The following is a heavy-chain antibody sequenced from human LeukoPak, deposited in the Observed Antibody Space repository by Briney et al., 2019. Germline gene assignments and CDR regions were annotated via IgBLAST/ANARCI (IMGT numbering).Heavy chain of an antibody. D-gene: IGHD5/OR15-5a*01. CDR2: INPGGGST. V-gene: IGHV1-46*01. CDR3: ARSVYFGVDV. CDR1: GYTFTNYY. J-gene: IGHJ6*02. Sequence: ASVKVSGKASGYTFTNYYIHWVRQAPGQGLEWMGIINPGGGSTTYAQKFQGRVTMTRDTSTITVYMELSSLRSEDTAVYYCARSVYFGVDVWGQGTTVTVSS.